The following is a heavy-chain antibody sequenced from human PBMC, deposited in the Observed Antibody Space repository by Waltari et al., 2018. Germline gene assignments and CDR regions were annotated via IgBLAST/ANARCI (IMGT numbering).Heavy chain of an antibody. CDR2: IYYSGST. J-gene: IGHJ3*02. V-gene: IGHV4-39*07. CDR1: GGSISSSSYY. D-gene: IGHD3-22*01. Sequence: QLQLQESGPGLVKPSETLSLTCTVSGGSISSSSYYLGWLRQPPGNWLEWIGSIYYSGSTYYNPSLKSRVTISVDTSKNQFSLKLSSVTAADTAVYYCARLMYYYDSSGYYGYAFDIWGQGTMVTVSS. CDR3: ARLMYYYDSSGYYGYAFDI.